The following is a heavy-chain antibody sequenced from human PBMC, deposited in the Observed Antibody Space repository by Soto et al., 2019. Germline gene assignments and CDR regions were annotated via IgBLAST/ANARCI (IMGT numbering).Heavy chain of an antibody. CDR2: ISYDGSNK. CDR3: AKDYSSRFNLFDP. Sequence: GGSLRLSCAASGFTFSSYGMHWVRQAPGKGLEWVAFISYDGSNKYYADSVKGRFTISRDNSKNTLYLQMNSLRAEDTAVYYCAKDYSSRFNLFDPSGQGTLVIVSS. V-gene: IGHV3-30*18. J-gene: IGHJ5*02. D-gene: IGHD6-13*01. CDR1: GFTFSSYG.